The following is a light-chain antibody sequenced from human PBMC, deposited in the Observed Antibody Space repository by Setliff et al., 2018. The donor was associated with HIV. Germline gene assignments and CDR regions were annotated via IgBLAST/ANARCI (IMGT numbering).Light chain of an antibody. J-gene: IGLJ1*01. CDR1: SGDVGRYNL. Sequence: QSVLTQPASVSGSPGQSITISCTGTSGDVGRYNLVSWYQQQPGKPPKLMIYQARKRPSGVPNRFSGSKSGNTASLTISGLQAEDEADYYCCSNTGSNTYVFGTGTKVTVL. CDR2: QAR. V-gene: IGLV2-23*01. CDR3: CSNTGSNTYV.